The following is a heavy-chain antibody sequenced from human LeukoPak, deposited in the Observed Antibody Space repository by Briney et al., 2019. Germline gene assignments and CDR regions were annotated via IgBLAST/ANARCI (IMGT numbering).Heavy chain of an antibody. CDR2: INPNSGGT. V-gene: IGHV1-2*02. D-gene: IGHD6-13*01. Sequence: GASVKVSCKASGYTFTGYYMHWVRQAPGQGLEWMGWINPNSGGTNYAQKFQGRVTMTRDTSISTAYMELSRLRSDDTAVYYCARDGSSRWYGGFDCWGQGTLVTISS. CDR3: ARDGSSRWYGGFDC. CDR1: GYTFTGYY. J-gene: IGHJ4*02.